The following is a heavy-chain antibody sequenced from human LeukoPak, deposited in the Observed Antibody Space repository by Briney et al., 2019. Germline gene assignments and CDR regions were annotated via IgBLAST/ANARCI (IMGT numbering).Heavy chain of an antibody. V-gene: IGHV3-74*01. CDR1: GFYFSSNW. Sequence: GGSLRLSCAASGFYFSSNWMHWVRHAPGQGLVWVSRIKGDGISTNYADSVKGRFTISRDIAKNTLYLQMNSLRAEDTGVYYCAKDHYWSIDYWGRGTLVTVSS. CDR3: AKDHYWSIDY. J-gene: IGHJ4*02. CDR2: IKGDGIST. D-gene: IGHD3-3*01.